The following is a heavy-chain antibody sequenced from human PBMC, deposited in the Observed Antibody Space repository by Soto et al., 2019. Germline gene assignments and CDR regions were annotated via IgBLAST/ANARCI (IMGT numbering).Heavy chain of an antibody. CDR1: GYTFTSYG. J-gene: IGHJ6*02. Sequence: QVQLVQSGAEVKKPGASVKVSCKASGYTFTSYGISWVRQAPGQGLEWMGWISAYNGNTNYAQKLQGRVTMTTDTSTSTAYMELRSLRSDDTAVYYCARLTMVRGADNVQLDYYYYGMDVWGHGTTVTVSS. D-gene: IGHD3-10*01. V-gene: IGHV1-18*04. CDR3: ARLTMVRGADNVQLDYYYYGMDV. CDR2: ISAYNGNT.